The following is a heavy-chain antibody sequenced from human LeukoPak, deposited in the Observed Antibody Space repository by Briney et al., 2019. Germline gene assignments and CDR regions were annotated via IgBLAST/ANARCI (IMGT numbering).Heavy chain of an antibody. D-gene: IGHD5-24*01. J-gene: IGHJ4*02. CDR3: ASGREGYNPADY. Sequence: ASVKVSCKASGYSFPIYGVSRVRQAPGQGLEWMGWISGKNGNTNYEQKYQGRVTLTTDTSTSTVYMELRSLRSDDTAVYYCASGREGYNPADYWGQGTLVTVSS. CDR1: GYSFPIYG. CDR2: ISGKNGNT. V-gene: IGHV1-18*01.